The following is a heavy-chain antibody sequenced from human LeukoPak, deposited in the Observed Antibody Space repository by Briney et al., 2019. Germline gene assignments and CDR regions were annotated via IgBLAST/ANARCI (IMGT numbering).Heavy chain of an antibody. Sequence: GGSLRLSCAASGFTFSSYGMHWVRQAPGKGLEWVADITNGGSTRYYADSVKGRFTISRDNAKNSLYLQMNSLRAEDTAVYYCAKAASGFGYYYGMDVWGKGTTVTVSS. CDR1: GFTFSSYG. J-gene: IGHJ6*04. V-gene: IGHV3-30*18. CDR3: AKAASGFGYYYGMDV. D-gene: IGHD3-3*01. CDR2: ITNGGSTR.